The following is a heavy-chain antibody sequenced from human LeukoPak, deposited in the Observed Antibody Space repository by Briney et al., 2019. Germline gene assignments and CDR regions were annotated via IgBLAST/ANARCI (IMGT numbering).Heavy chain of an antibody. V-gene: IGHV3-30-3*01. CDR2: ISYDGSNK. CDR1: GFTFSSYA. D-gene: IGHD3-10*01. Sequence: PGRSLRLSCAASGFTFSSYAMHRVRQAPGKGLEWVAVISYDGSNKYYADSVKGRFTISRDNSKNTLYLQMNSLRAEDTAVYYCARWFGELSPSFDYWGQGTLVTVSS. J-gene: IGHJ4*02. CDR3: ARWFGELSPSFDY.